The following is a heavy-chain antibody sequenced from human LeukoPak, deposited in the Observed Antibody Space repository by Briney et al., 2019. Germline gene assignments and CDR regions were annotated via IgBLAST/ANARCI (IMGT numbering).Heavy chain of an antibody. CDR2: IYGSGRT. V-gene: IGHV4-59*08. D-gene: IGHD1-1*01. CDR3: ARQTTLTGFAGGLGFNY. J-gene: IGHJ4*02. Sequence: SETLSLTCSVSRGSISGWYWSWIRPPPGKEREWMGDIYGSGRTKSNDSLKSRVTISLDTSRNRISLNLTSVTATDTAVYYCARQTTLTGFAGGLGFNYWGPGTLVTVSS. CDR1: RGSISGWY.